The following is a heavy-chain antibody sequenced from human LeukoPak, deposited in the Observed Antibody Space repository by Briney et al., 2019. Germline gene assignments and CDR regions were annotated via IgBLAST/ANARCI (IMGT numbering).Heavy chain of an antibody. CDR1: GGSITSGRYY. CDR2: VSYSGST. V-gene: IGHV4-31*03. D-gene: IGHD2-2*01. Sequence: PSETLSLTCTLSGGSITSGRYYWTWIRQHPQRGLEWIGYVSYSGSTNYNSSLKSRLTISADTSKNQFYLRLTSVTPEDTAVYYCARRLTQYDCFDPWGQGILVTVSS. CDR3: ARRLTQYDCFDP. J-gene: IGHJ5*02.